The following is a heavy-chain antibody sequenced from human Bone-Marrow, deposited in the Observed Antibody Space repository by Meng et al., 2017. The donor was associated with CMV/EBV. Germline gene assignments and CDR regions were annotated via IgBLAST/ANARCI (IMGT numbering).Heavy chain of an antibody. J-gene: IGHJ3*02. CDR1: GFTFSSYS. CDR2: MSSSSSYI. CDR3: AVWYDGDAFDI. V-gene: IGHV3-21*01. D-gene: IGHD2-8*01. Sequence: GGSLRLSCAASGFTFSSYSMNWVRQAPGKGLEWVSSMSSSSSYIYYADSVKGRFTISRDNAQHSLYLQMNSLRAEDTAVYYCAVWYDGDAFDIWGQGTMVTVSS.